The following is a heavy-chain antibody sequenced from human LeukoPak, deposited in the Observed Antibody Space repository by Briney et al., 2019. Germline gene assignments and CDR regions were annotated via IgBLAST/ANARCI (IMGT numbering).Heavy chain of an antibody. V-gene: IGHV4-59*01. CDR1: GGSISSYY. CDR3: ARVGRYCSGGSCYSDFDY. CDR2: IYHSGST. J-gene: IGHJ4*02. D-gene: IGHD2-15*01. Sequence: SETLSLTCTVSGGSISSYYWSWIRQPPGKGLEWIGYIYHSGSTNYNPSLKSRVTISVDTSKNQFPLKLSSVTAADTAVYYCARVGRYCSGGSCYSDFDYWGQGTLVTVSS.